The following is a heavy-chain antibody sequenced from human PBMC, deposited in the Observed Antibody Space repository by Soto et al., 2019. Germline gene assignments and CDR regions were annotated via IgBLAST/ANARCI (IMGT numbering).Heavy chain of an antibody. CDR3: SRDWDHMDG. J-gene: IGHJ6*03. Sequence: EVQLVESGGGLVKPGGSLRLACAGSGFSFRSYSFNWVRQAPGKGLEWVSSVCNGGSYTYYADSVKGRFTISRDNAENSAFLQMNRLRAEDKAVYYCSRDWDHMDGWGNGTTVTVS. CDR2: VCNGGSYT. V-gene: IGHV3-21*01. D-gene: IGHD1-26*01. CDR1: GFSFRSYS.